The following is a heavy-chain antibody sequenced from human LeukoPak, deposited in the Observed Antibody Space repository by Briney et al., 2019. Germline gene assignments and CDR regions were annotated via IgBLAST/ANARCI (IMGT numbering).Heavy chain of an antibody. Sequence: GGSLRLSCAASGFTFSTYAMTWVRQAPGKGLEWVSSITSSSSSKFYAHSLRGRFTISRDNAKNSLYLQMDGLRADDTAVYYCGVAASSTSDFDYWGQGTLVTVSS. D-gene: IGHD1-26*01. CDR1: GFTFSTYA. V-gene: IGHV3-21*01. CDR2: ITSSSSSK. J-gene: IGHJ4*02. CDR3: GVAASSTSDFDY.